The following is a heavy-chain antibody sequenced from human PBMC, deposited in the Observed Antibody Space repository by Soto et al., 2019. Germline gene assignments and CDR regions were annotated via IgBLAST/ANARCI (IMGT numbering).Heavy chain of an antibody. V-gene: IGHV3-23*01. CDR3: AKGITNYYDSSGYYHTGFDY. CDR2: ISGSGGST. Sequence: GGSLRLSCAASGFTFSSYAMSWVRQAPGKGLEWVSAISGSGGSTYYADSVKGRFTISRDNSKNTLYLQMNSLRAEDTAVYYCAKGITNYYDSSGYYHTGFDYWGQGTRVTVSS. D-gene: IGHD3-22*01. J-gene: IGHJ4*02. CDR1: GFTFSSYA.